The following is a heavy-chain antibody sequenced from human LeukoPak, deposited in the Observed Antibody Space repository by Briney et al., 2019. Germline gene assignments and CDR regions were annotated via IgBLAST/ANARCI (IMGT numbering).Heavy chain of an antibody. Sequence: GGSLRLSCAASGFIFTSSAMSWVRQAPGKGLEWVSAITSRGGSTYYADSVKGRFTISRDSSKNTLYLQMNSLRAEDTALYYCAKGRGSGWFAEYFHHWGQGTLVAVSS. CDR2: ITSRGGST. CDR3: AKGRGSGWFAEYFHH. J-gene: IGHJ1*01. V-gene: IGHV3-23*01. CDR1: GFIFTSSA. D-gene: IGHD6-19*01.